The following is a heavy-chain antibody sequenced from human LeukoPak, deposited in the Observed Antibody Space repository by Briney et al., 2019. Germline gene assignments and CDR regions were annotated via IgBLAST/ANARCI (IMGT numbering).Heavy chain of an antibody. V-gene: IGHV1-24*01. D-gene: IGHD4-11*01. CDR1: GYTLTELS. CDR2: FDPEDGET. Sequence: GASVKVSCKVSGYTLTELSMHWVRQAPGEGLEWMGGFDPEDGETIYAQKFQGRVTMTEDTSTDTAYMELRSLRSEDTAVYYRATDPGTTLYYYDGMDVWRQGTTVTVSS. CDR3: ATDPGTTLYYYDGMDV. J-gene: IGHJ6*02.